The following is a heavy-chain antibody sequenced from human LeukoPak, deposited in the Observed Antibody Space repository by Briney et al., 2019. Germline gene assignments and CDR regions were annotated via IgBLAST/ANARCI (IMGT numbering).Heavy chain of an antibody. CDR3: ARPPTAMGAFDI. V-gene: IGHV3-74*01. CDR2: INSDGSST. D-gene: IGHD5-18*01. J-gene: IGHJ3*02. Sequence: GGSLRLSCAASGFTFSSYWMHWVRQAPGKGLVWVSRINSDGSSTSYADSVKGRFTISRDNSKNTLYLQMNSLRAEDTAVYYCARPPTAMGAFDIWGQGTMVTVSS. CDR1: GFTFSSYW.